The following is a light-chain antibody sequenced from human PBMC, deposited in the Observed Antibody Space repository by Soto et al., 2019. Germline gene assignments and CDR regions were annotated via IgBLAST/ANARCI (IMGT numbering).Light chain of an antibody. Sequence: EIVLTQSPGTLSLSPGERATLSCRASQSVNSLFFGWHQQKPGQAPRLLIYGTTNRAAGIPDRFSGSGSGTDFTLTTSRLEPEDSAVYFCQQYGSSPKTFGQGTKVDIK. V-gene: IGKV3-20*01. J-gene: IGKJ1*01. CDR3: QQYGSSPKT. CDR1: QSVNSLF. CDR2: GTT.